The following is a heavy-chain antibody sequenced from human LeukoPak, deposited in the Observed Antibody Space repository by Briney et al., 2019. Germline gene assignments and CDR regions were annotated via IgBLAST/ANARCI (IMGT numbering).Heavy chain of an antibody. D-gene: IGHD1-26*01. CDR1: GYTFTGYY. V-gene: IGHV1-2*02. J-gene: IGHJ4*02. Sequence: ASVKVSCKASGYTFTGYYMHWVRQAPGQGLEWMGWINPNSGGTNYAQKFQGRVTMTRDTSISTAYMELSRLRSDDTAVYYCARDRRLIVGVTTGIDYWGQGTLVTVSS. CDR3: ARDRRLIVGVTTGIDY. CDR2: INPNSGGT.